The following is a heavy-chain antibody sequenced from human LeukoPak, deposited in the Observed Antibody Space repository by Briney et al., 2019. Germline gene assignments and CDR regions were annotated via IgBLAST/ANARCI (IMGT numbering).Heavy chain of an antibody. V-gene: IGHV3-30*03. CDR2: ISYDGSYK. J-gene: IGHJ3*02. CDR3: ASWDPQLGDAFDI. CDR1: GFTFSTSG. D-gene: IGHD3-16*01. Sequence: GGSLRLSCAASGFTFSTSGMHWGRQSPGKGLEWMALISYDGSYKDFADSVQGRFTISRDNSKNTLYLQMNSLRPEDTAVYYCASWDPQLGDAFDIWGQGTMVTVSS.